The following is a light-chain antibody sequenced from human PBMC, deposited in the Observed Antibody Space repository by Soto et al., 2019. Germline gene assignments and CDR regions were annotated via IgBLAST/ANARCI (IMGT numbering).Light chain of an antibody. V-gene: IGKV2D-29*01. CDR2: AFX. CDR1: QSLLYSDGRTY. Sequence: DIVMTQTPLSLSVTTGPPASLSXKSSQSLLYSDGRTYLYLYXQKPXXXTQIXXXAFXNRFSGVPDRFIGSGSGRDFTLKISRVEADYVGVYYCMQSIQHPIYTFGQGTRLEIK. CDR3: MQSIQHPIYT. J-gene: IGKJ5*01.